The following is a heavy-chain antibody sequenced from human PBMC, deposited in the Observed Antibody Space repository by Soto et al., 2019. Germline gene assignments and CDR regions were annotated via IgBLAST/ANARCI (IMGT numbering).Heavy chain of an antibody. D-gene: IGHD2-15*01. J-gene: IGHJ3*02. Sequence: EVQLVESGGGLVKPGGSLRLSCAGSGFTFDNAWMSWVRQAPGKGLEWVGRIKSKKDGGTTDYNAPVKGRFTISRDDSKNTLYLQMNSLKTEDTAVYHCTTLGYCGGGTCDDTAAGVFDIWGQGTMVTVSP. CDR1: GFTFDNAW. CDR3: TTLGYCGGGTCDDTAAGVFDI. V-gene: IGHV3-15*01. CDR2: IKSKKDGGTT.